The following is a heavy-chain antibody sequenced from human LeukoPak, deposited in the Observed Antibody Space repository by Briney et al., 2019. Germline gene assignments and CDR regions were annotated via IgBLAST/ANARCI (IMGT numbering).Heavy chain of an antibody. Sequence: GGSLRLSCAASGFIFRNYWMHWVRQAPGKGLVWVSRIKSDGSGATYADSVKGRFTISRDNTKNTLYLQMNSLRAEDTAVYYCARDRYYVVDYWGQGTLVTVSS. CDR1: GFIFRNYW. J-gene: IGHJ4*02. V-gene: IGHV3-74*03. CDR3: ARDRYYVVDY. D-gene: IGHD3-10*01. CDR2: IKSDGSGA.